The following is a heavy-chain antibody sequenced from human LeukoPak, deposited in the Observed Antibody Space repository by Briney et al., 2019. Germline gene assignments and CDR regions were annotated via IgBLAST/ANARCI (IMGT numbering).Heavy chain of an antibody. CDR1: GGTFSSYA. Sequence: ASVKVSCKASGGTFSSYAISWVRQAPGQGLEWMGGIIPIFGTANYAQKFQGRVTITADESTSTAYMELSSLRSEDTAAYYCARITSSRLMVYDAFDIWGQGTMVTVSS. CDR2: IIPIFGTA. CDR3: ARITSSRLMVYDAFDI. D-gene: IGHD2-8*01. J-gene: IGHJ3*02. V-gene: IGHV1-69*01.